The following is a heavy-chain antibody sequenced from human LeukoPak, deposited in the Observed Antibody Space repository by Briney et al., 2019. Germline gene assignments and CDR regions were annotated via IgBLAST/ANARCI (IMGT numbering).Heavy chain of an antibody. Sequence: GGSLRLSCAASGFTFSSYGMHWVRQAPGKGLEWVAFIRYDGSNKYYADSVKGRFTISRDNSKNTLYLQMNSLRAEDTAVYYCAKDGRAVAGFYYFYGMDVWGQGTPVTVSS. CDR3: AKDGRAVAGFYYFYGMDV. J-gene: IGHJ6*02. V-gene: IGHV3-30*02. D-gene: IGHD6-19*01. CDR2: IRYDGSNK. CDR1: GFTFSSYG.